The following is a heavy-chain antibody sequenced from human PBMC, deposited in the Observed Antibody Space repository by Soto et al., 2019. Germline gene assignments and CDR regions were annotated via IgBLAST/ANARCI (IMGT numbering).Heavy chain of an antibody. J-gene: IGHJ5*02. CDR1: GYTLTSYD. CDR2: MNPNSGNT. CDR3: ARGLTYYDFWSGSTRNWFDP. D-gene: IGHD3-3*01. Sequence: ASVKVSCKASGYTLTSYDINWVRQATGQGLEWMGWMNPNSGNTGYAQKFQGRVTMTRNTSISTAYMELSSLRSEDTAVYYCARGLTYYDFWSGSTRNWFDPWGQGTLVTVSS. V-gene: IGHV1-8*01.